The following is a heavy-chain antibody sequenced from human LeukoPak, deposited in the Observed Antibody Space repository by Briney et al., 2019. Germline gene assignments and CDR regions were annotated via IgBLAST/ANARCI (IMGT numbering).Heavy chain of an antibody. CDR2: MNPNSGNT. V-gene: IGHV1-8*03. CDR1: GYTFTSYD. J-gene: IGHJ5*02. D-gene: IGHD6-13*01. CDR3: ARRPTYSSSWYWFDP. Sequence: ASVKVSCKASGYTFTSYDINWVRQATGQGLEWMGWMNPNSGNTGYAQKFQGRVTITRNTSISTAYMELSSLRSEDTAVYYCARRPTYSSSWYWFDPWGQGTLVTVSS.